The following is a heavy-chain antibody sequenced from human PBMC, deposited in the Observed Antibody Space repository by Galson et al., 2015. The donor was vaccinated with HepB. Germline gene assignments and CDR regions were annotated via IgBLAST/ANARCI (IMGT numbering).Heavy chain of an antibody. J-gene: IGHJ6*02. V-gene: IGHV1-24*01. Sequence: SVKVSCKVSGYTLTELSMHWVRQAPGKGLEWMGGFDPEDGETIYAQKFQGRVTMTEDTSTDTAYMELSSLRSEDTAVYYCATDTRSYRAYYYGMDVWGQGTTVTVSS. D-gene: IGHD1-26*01. CDR2: FDPEDGET. CDR3: ATDTRSYRAYYYGMDV. CDR1: GYTLTELS.